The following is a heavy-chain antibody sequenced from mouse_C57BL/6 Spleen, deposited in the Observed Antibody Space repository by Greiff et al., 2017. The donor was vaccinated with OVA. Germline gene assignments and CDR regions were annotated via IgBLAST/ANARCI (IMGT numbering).Heavy chain of an antibody. D-gene: IGHD2-5*01. Sequence: QVQLQQPGAELVRPGSSVKLSCKASGYTFTSYWMHWVKQRPIQGLEWIGNIDPSDSETHYNQKFKDKATLTVDKSSSTAYMQRSSLTSEDSAVYYCARSYSNYPWFAYWGQGTLVTVSA. CDR1: GYTFTSYW. CDR2: IDPSDSET. CDR3: ARSYSNYPWFAY. J-gene: IGHJ3*01. V-gene: IGHV1-52*01.